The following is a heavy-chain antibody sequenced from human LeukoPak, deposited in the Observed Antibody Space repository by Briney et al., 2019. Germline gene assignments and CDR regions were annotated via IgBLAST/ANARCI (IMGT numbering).Heavy chain of an antibody. CDR1: GFTFSSYS. CDR3: ARNSGSYYSSVGY. V-gene: IGHV3-48*01. Sequence: PGGSLRLSCAASGFTFSSYSMNWVRQAPGKGLEWVSYISSSSSTIYYADSVKGRFTISRDNAKNSLYLQMNSLRAEDTAVYYCARNSGSYYSSVGYWGQGTLVTVSS. D-gene: IGHD1-26*01. CDR2: ISSSSSTI. J-gene: IGHJ4*02.